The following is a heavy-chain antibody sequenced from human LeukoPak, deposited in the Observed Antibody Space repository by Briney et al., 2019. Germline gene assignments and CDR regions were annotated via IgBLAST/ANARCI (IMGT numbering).Heavy chain of an antibody. J-gene: IGHJ4*02. CDR2: NYYSGTT. D-gene: IGHD2-15*01. CDR1: GASISSYY. Sequence: PSQTLSLTCTVSGASISSYYWSWIRQPPGKGLEWIAYNYYSGTTNYNPSLKSRVTISVDTSKNQFSLKLTSVTAADTAVYYCARRYCGGGSCYPDYWGQGTLVTVSS. V-gene: IGHV4-59*08. CDR3: ARRYCGGGSCYPDY.